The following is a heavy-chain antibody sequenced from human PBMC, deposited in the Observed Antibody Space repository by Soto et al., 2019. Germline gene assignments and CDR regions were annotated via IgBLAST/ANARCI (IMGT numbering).Heavy chain of an antibody. Sequence: EVQLVESGGGLVKPGGSLRLSCAASGFTFSNAWMNWVRQAPGKGLEWVGRIKSKTDGGTTNYAAPVKGRFTVSRDDSKNTLYLQMNRLKTEDTAVYYCTTGEANDSSVYYPDAFDLWGQGTMVTVSS. D-gene: IGHD3-22*01. CDR2: IKSKTDGGTT. CDR1: GFTFSNAW. J-gene: IGHJ3*01. V-gene: IGHV3-15*07. CDR3: TTGEANDSSVYYPDAFDL.